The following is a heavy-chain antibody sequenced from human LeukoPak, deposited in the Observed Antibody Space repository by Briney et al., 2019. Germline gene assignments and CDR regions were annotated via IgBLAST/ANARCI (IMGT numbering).Heavy chain of an antibody. Sequence: GGSLRLSCAASGFTFSNAWMSWVRQAPGKGLEWVGRIKSKTDGGTTDYAAPVKGRFTISRDDSKNTLYLQMNSLKTEDTAVYYCTTDRTVVREYYFDYWGQGTLVTVSS. CDR1: GFTFSNAW. J-gene: IGHJ4*02. V-gene: IGHV3-15*01. CDR2: IKSKTDGGTT. D-gene: IGHD4-23*01. CDR3: TTDRTVVREYYFDY.